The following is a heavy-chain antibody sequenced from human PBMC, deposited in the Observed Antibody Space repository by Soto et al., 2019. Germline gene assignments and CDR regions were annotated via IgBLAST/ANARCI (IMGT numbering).Heavy chain of an antibody. Sequence: SETLSLTCTVSGGSISSGDYYWSWIRQPPGKGLEWIGYIYYSGSTYYNPSLKSRVTISVDTSKNQFSLKLSSVTAADTAVYYCARVCTSARQGSHYFDYWGQGTLVTVSS. CDR3: ARVCTSARQGSHYFDY. D-gene: IGHD2-2*01. V-gene: IGHV4-30-4*01. CDR1: GGSISSGDYY. J-gene: IGHJ4*02. CDR2: IYYSGST.